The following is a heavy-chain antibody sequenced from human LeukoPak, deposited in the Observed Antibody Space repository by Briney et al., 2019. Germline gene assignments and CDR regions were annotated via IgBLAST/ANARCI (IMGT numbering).Heavy chain of an antibody. CDR1: GGSFSGYY. D-gene: IGHD3-10*01. J-gene: IGHJ4*02. CDR2: INHSGST. CDR3: ARGGSKKRGGYYGY. Sequence: ASETLSLTCAVYGGSFSGYYWSWIRQPPGKGLEWVGEINHSGSTNYNPSLKSRVTISVDTSKNQFSLKLSSVTAADTAVYYCARGGSKKRGGYYGYWGQGTLVTVSS. V-gene: IGHV4-34*01.